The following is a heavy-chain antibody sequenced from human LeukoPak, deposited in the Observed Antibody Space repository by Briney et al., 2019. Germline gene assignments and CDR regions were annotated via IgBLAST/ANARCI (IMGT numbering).Heavy chain of an antibody. J-gene: IGHJ5*02. V-gene: IGHV1-2*02. CDR3: ARGYEYGWFDP. Sequence: ASVKVSCKASGYTFTDYFLHWGRQAPGQGLEWMGWINPKKGDTNYAQKFQGRVTVTWDTSTATAYMELNRLTSDDTAVYYCARGYEYGWFDPWGQGTLVTVSS. CDR1: GYTFTDYF. CDR2: INPKKGDT. D-gene: IGHD3-16*01.